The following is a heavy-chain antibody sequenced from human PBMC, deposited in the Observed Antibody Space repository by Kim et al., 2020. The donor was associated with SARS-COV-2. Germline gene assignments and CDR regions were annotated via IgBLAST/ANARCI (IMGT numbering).Heavy chain of an antibody. D-gene: IGHD6-13*01. CDR1: GGSISSYY. J-gene: IGHJ6*02. CDR2: IYYSGST. V-gene: IGHV4-59*01. CDR3: ARGVAAAGTSNYGMDV. Sequence: SETLSLTCTVSGGSISSYYWSWIRQPPGKGLEWIGYIYYSGSTNYNPSLKSRVTISVDTSKNQFSLKLSSVTAADTAVYYCARGVAAAGTSNYGMDVWGQGTTVTVSS.